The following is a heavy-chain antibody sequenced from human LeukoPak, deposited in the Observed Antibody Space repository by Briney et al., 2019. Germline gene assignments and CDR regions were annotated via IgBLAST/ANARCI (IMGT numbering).Heavy chain of an antibody. V-gene: IGHV4-59*01. CDR2: IYYSGST. Sequence: WETLSLTCTVSGGSISSYYWSWMRQPPGKGLEWFGYIYYSGSTNYNPSLKSRVTISVDTSKNQFSLKLSSVTAADTAVYYCAGHDPRGSYYYYYMDVWGKGTTVTVSS. J-gene: IGHJ6*03. CDR1: GGSISSYY. CDR3: AGHDPRGSYYYYYMDV.